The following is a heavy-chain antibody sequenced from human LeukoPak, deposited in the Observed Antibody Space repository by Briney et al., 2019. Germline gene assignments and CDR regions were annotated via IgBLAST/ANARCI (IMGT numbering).Heavy chain of an antibody. CDR3: ASCYSNYPNWFDP. J-gene: IGHJ5*02. Sequence: SETLSLTCAVYGGSFSGYSWSWIRQPPGKGLEWIGYIYYSGSTYYNPSLKSRVTISVDTSKNQFSLKLSSVTAADTAVYYCASCYSNYPNWFDPWGQGTLVTVSS. D-gene: IGHD4-11*01. V-gene: IGHV4-30-4*07. CDR1: GGSFSGYS. CDR2: IYYSGST.